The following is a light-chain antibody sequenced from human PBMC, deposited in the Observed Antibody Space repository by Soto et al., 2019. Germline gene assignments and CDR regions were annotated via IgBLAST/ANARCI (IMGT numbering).Light chain of an antibody. V-gene: IGKV2-28*01. CDR1: QSLLHSNGYNY. Sequence: DIVVTQSPLTLPVTPGETASISCRSSQSLLHSNGYNYLDWYLQKPGQSPQLLIYLGSNRASGVPDRFSGSGSGIDFTLKISRVEAEDVGVYYCMQALQTPRTFGPGTKVDIK. CDR2: LGS. J-gene: IGKJ3*01. CDR3: MQALQTPRT.